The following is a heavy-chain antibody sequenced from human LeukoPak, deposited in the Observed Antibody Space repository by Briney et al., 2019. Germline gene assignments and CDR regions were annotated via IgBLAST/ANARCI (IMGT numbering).Heavy chain of an antibody. D-gene: IGHD3-10*01. Sequence: KPSETLSLTCTVSGGSISSSSYYWGWIRQPPGKGLEWIGSIYYSGSTYYNPSLKSRVTISVDTSKNQFSLKLSSVTAADTAVYYCARDYPGPLLWLNFSFDYWGQGTLVTVSS. J-gene: IGHJ4*02. CDR1: GGSISSSSYY. CDR2: IYYSGST. CDR3: ARDYPGPLLWLNFSFDY. V-gene: IGHV4-39*07.